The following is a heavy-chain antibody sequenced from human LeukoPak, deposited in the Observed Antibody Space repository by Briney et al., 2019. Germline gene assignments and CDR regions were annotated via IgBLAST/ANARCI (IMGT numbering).Heavy chain of an antibody. Sequence: PGGSLRLSCAASGFTFNNYWMSWVRQAPGKGLEWVANIKQDGSEKYYVDSVKGRFTISRDNAKNSLYLQMNSLRAEDTAVYYCARLDYYDSSGPIWYFDLWGRGTLVTVSS. CDR2: IKQDGSEK. CDR1: GFTFNNYW. D-gene: IGHD3-22*01. CDR3: ARLDYYDSSGPIWYFDL. V-gene: IGHV3-7*01. J-gene: IGHJ2*01.